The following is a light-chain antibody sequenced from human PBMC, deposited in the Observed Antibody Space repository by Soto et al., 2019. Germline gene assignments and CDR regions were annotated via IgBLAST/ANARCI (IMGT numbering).Light chain of an antibody. J-gene: IGKJ2*01. CDR2: AAS. Sequence: IQMTQSPSSLSAFVGDRVTITCRASQSISNYLNWYQQRPGKAPKLLIYAASTLQSGVPSRFSGSGSGTDFTLTISSLQPEDFATYYCQQGYSSPQYTFGQGTKVDVK. CDR3: QQGYSSPQYT. V-gene: IGKV1-39*01. CDR1: QSISNY.